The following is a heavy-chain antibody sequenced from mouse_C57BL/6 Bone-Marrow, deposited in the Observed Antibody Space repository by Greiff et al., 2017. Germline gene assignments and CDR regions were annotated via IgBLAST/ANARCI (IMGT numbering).Heavy chain of an antibody. CDR2: IDPETGGT. CDR3: TEHAMDY. CDR1: GYTFTDYE. V-gene: IGHV1-15*01. Sequence: VQLQQSGAELVRPGASVTLSCKASGYTFTDYEMHWVKQTPVHGLEWIGAIDPETGGTAYNQKFKGKAILTADTSSSTAYMELRSLTSEDSAVYYCTEHAMDYWGQGTSVTVSS. J-gene: IGHJ4*01.